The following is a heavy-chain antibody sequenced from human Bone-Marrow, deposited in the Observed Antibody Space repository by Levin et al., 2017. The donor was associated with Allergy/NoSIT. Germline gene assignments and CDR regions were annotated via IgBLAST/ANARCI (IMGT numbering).Heavy chain of an antibody. J-gene: IGHJ6*02. CDR2: IYWDDDK. CDR1: GFSMSTTGVG. D-gene: IGHD3-3*01. V-gene: IGHV2-5*02. Sequence: TLSLTCTFSGFSMSTTGVGVAWIRQPPGKALEWLALIYWDDDKRYRPSLKSRLTITKDTSKNQVVLTMTHMAPVDTATYYCAHTIASFGVVIPYGMDIWGQGTTVTVSS. CDR3: AHTIASFGVVIPYGMDI.